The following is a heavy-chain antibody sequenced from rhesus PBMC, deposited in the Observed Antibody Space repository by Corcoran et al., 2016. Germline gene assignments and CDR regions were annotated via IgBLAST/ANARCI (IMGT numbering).Heavy chain of an antibody. J-gene: IGHJ5-2*02. V-gene: IGHV3-16*02. CDR3: ARTQSMSGSWKGSLDV. CDR1: GFTFSNYW. D-gene: IGHD6-25*01. CDR2: IKNKADGGTA. Sequence: EVQLVEAGGGLVQPGGSLRLSGAASGFTFSNYWMSWVRQAPGKGMDGGGRIKNKADGGTAAYAESVKGRFTISRDDSKNTLYLQMNSLKTEDTAVYYCARTQSMSGSWKGSLDVWGRGVLVTVSS.